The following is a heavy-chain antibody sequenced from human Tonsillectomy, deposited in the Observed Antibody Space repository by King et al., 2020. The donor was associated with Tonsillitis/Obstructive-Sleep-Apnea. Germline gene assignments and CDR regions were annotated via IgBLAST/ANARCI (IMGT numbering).Heavy chain of an antibody. J-gene: IGHJ4*02. CDR1: GYTFTNYW. Sequence: QLVQSGAEVKKPGESLKISCKGSGYTFTNYWIVWVRQMPGKGLELMGFIYSGDSDTRYSPSFQGQVTISADKSISNAYLQWSSLKASDTAMYYCARHEQQQTYCDFWGQGTLVTVSS. D-gene: IGHD1/OR15-1a*01. CDR3: ARHEQQQTYCDF. V-gene: IGHV5-51*01. CDR2: IYSGDSDT.